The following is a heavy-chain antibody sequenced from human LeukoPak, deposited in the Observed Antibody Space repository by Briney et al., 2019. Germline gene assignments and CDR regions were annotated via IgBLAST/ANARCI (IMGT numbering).Heavy chain of an antibody. CDR2: ISSSSSYI. J-gene: IGHJ4*02. D-gene: IGHD6-19*01. Sequence: GGSLRLSCAASGFTFSSYSMNWVRQAPGKGLEWVSSISSSSSYIYYADPVKGRFTISRDNAKNSLYLQMNSLRAEDTAVYYCATIYSSGWYRSDYWGQGTLVTVSS. CDR1: GFTFSSYS. CDR3: ATIYSSGWYRSDY. V-gene: IGHV3-21*01.